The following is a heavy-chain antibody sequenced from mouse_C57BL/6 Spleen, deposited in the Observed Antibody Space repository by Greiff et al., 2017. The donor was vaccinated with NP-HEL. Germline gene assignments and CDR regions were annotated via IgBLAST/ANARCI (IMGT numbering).Heavy chain of an antibody. D-gene: IGHD1-1*01. CDR1: GFNIKNNY. CDR2: IDPASGNT. Sequence: EVQLVESVAELVRPGASVKLSCTASGFNIKNNYMHWVKQRPEQGLEWIGRIDPASGNTKYAQKFKGKATLTADTSSNTAYLQLSSLTSKDTAIYYCARPLYGSSPGAMDYWGQGTSVTVSS. CDR3: ARPLYGSSPGAMDY. J-gene: IGHJ4*01. V-gene: IGHV14-3*01.